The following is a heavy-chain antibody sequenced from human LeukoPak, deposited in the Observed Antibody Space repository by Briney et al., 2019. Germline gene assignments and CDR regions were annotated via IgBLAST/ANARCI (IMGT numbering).Heavy chain of an antibody. J-gene: IGHJ4*02. CDR1: GFTFTSYA. V-gene: IGHV3-66*01. Sequence: GGSLRLSCAASGFTFTSYAMSWVRQAPGKGLEWVSVIYSGGSTYYADSVKGRFTISRDNSKNTLYLQMNSLRAEDTAVYYCAREVGATILLDYWGQGTLVTVSS. CDR2: IYSGGST. CDR3: AREVGATILLDY. D-gene: IGHD1-26*01.